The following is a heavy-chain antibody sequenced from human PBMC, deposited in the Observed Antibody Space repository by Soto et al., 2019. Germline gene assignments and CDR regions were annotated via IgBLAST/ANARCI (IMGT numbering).Heavy chain of an antibody. CDR1: GGAITSSSYF. V-gene: IGHV4-61*01. CDR2: TYYNGRT. J-gene: IGHJ4*02. D-gene: IGHD4-17*01. CDR3: ARMSRTVNY. Sequence: PSETLSLTCTVSGGAITSSSYFWSWIRQSPGRGLEYIGYTYYNGRTNYNPSLQSRVTISVDTSTSKFSLNLTSVTAGDTAVYYCARMSRTVNYWGQGTPVTSPQ.